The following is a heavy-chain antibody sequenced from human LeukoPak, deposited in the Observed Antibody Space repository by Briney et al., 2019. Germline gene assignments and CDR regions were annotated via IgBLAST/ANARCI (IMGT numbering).Heavy chain of an antibody. CDR1: GYTFTGYY. J-gene: IGHJ4*02. Sequence: ASVKVSCKASGYTFTGYYMHWVRQAPGQGLEWMGRINPNSGGTNYAQKFQGRVTMTRDTSISTAYMELSRLRSDDTAVYYCARAPFFGSGSLPFDYWGQGTLVTVSS. CDR3: ARAPFFGSGSLPFDY. D-gene: IGHD3-10*01. CDR2: INPNSGGT. V-gene: IGHV1-2*06.